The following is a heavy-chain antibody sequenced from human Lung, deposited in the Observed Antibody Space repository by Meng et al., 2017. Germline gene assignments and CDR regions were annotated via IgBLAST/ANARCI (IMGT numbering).Heavy chain of an antibody. D-gene: IGHD2-21*01. CDR2: IYHSGSN. J-gene: IGHJ4*02. CDR3: TKNDFYCLGY. V-gene: IGHV4-4*02. CDR1: GGSISSDNR. Sequence: QVESQGAGPGMAKPSGTLSLTCAVSGGSISSDNRWSWVRQPPGKGLEWIGEIYHSGSNNYNPSLKSRITISVDKPKNQFSLTLSSVTAADTAVYYCTKNDFYCLGYWGQGTLVTVSS.